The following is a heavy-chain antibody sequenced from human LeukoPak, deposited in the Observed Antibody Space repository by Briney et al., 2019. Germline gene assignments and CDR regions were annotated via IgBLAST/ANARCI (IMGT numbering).Heavy chain of an antibody. D-gene: IGHD5-12*01. CDR3: ARTPIKGVNYFDY. J-gene: IGHJ4*02. V-gene: IGHV4-59*01. CDR1: GGSISSYY. CDR2: IYYSGST. Sequence: ASETLSLTCTVSGGSISSYYWSWIRQPPGKGLEWIGYIYYSGSTNYNPSLKSRVTISVDTSKNQFSLKLSSVTAADTAVYYCARTPIKGVNYFDYWGQGTLVTVSS.